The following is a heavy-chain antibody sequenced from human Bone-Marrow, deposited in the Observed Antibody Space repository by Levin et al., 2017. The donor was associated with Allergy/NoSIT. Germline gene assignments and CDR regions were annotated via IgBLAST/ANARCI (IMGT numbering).Heavy chain of an antibody. J-gene: IGHJ4*02. CDR1: GFTFSSYA. CDR2: ISYDGSNK. D-gene: IGHD6-13*01. CDR3: ATIIAAAGEEDY. Sequence: GGSLRLSCAASGFTFSSYAMHWVRQAPGKGLEWVAVISYDGSNKYYADSVKGRFTISRDNSKNTLYLQMNSLRAEDTAVYYCATIIAAAGEEDYWGQGTLVTVSS. V-gene: IGHV3-30-3*01.